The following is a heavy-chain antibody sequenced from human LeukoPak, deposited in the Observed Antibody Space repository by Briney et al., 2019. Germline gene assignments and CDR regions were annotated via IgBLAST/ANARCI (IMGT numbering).Heavy chain of an antibody. CDR2: IYYSGST. CDR1: GGSISSGGYY. D-gene: IGHD2-8*01. J-gene: IGHJ4*02. CDR3: ARVGYEHVEPDFDY. Sequence: PSQTLSLTCTVSGGSISSGGYYWSWIRQHPGKGLEWIGYIYYSGSTYYNPSLKSRVTISVDKSKNQFSLKLSSVTAADTAVYYCARVGYEHVEPDFDYWGQGTLVTVSS. V-gene: IGHV4-31*03.